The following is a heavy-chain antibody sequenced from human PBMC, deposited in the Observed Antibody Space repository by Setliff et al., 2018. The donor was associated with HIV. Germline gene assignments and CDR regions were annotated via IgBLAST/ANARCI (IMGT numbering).Heavy chain of an antibody. CDR2: INPNIGNT. V-gene: IGHV1-8*03. CDR1: GYTFSNYN. D-gene: IGHD1-7*01. CDR3: SRGHRWNYGGRYYYYMDV. J-gene: IGHJ6*03. Sequence: ASVKVSCKASGYTFSNYNINWVRQATGQGLEWMGWINPNIGNTGYAQKFLGRVTITADESMSTAYMELSGLRSEDTAVYYCSRGHRWNYGGRYYYYMDVWGRGTTVTVSS.